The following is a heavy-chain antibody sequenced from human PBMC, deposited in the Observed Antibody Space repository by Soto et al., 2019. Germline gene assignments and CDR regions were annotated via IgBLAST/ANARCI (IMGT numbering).Heavy chain of an antibody. V-gene: IGHV1-2*02. CDR1: GYTFTGYF. D-gene: IGHD3-10*01. CDR3: ARVIRGAYYNSPLDT. CDR2: INPYSGGA. J-gene: IGHJ5*02. Sequence: SVKVSCKASGYTFTGYFMHWVRQAPGQGLEWMGWINPYSGGADYAQSFQGRVTMTRDTSISTVYMELSRLRFDDTAVYYCARVIRGAYYNSPLDTWGQGTVVTASS.